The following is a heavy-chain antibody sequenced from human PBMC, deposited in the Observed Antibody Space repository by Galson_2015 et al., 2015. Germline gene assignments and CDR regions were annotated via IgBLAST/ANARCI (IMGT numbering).Heavy chain of an antibody. J-gene: IGHJ4*02. CDR3: AKDPPMSR. CDR2: VSASGTNT. CDR1: GFTFSSAA. Sequence: SLRLSCAASGFTFSSAAMTWVRQVPGKGLEWVSVVSASGTNTYYADSVKGRFTISRENAKNTLYLQMNSLRAEDTAVYYCAKDPPMSRWGQGTLGTVSS. V-gene: IGHV3-23*01.